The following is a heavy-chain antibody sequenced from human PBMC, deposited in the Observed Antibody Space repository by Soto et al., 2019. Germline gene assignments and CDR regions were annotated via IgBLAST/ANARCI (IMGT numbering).Heavy chain of an antibody. V-gene: IGHV4-39*01. CDR2: IYYSGST. J-gene: IGHJ5*02. CDR1: GGSISSSSYY. D-gene: IGHD6-19*01. CDR3: ARGFGSGWRNWLDP. Sequence: PSETLSLTCTVSGGSISSSSYYWGWIRQPPGKGLEWIGSIYYSGSTYYNPSLKSRVTISVDTSKNQFSLKLSSVTAADTAVYYCARGFGSGWRNWLDPWGQGTLVT.